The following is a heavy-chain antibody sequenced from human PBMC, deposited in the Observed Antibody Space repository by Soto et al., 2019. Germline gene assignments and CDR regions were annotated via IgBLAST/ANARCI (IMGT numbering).Heavy chain of an antibody. J-gene: IGHJ6*02. CDR2: IWYDGSNK. CDR3: ARELWADYGDYFYYYGMDV. Sequence: QVQLVESGGGVVQPGRSLRLSCAASGFTFSSYGMHWVRQAPGKGLEWVAVIWYDGSNKYYADSVKGRFTISRDNSKNTLYLQMNSLRAEDTAVYYCARELWADYGDYFYYYGMDVWGQGTTVTVSS. CDR1: GFTFSSYG. V-gene: IGHV3-33*01. D-gene: IGHD4-17*01.